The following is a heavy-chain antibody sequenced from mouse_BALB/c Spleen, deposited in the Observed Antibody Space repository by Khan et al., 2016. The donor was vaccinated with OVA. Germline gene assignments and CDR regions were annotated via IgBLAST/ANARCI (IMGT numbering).Heavy chain of an antibody. CDR3: ASQLTGSFAL. CDR1: GFSFSSYS. CDR2: IRSGGDYT. Sequence: EVQLVESGGDSVKPGGSLKLSCAASGFSFSSYSMSWVRQTPDKRLEWVATIRSGGDYTYYPDSVKGRFTISSANAKNTLYLQMSSMWSKETAMEYCASQLTGSFALWSQGTLVTSL. J-gene: IGHJ3*01. D-gene: IGHD4-1*01. V-gene: IGHV5-6*01.